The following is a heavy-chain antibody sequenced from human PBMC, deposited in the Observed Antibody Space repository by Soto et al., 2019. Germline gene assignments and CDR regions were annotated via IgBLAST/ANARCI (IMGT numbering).Heavy chain of an antibody. Sequence: QVQLVESGGGVVQPGRSLRLSCAASGFTFSSYAMHWVRQAPGKGLEWVAVISYDGSNKYYADSVKGRFTISRDNSKNTLYLQMNSLRAEDTAVYYCARERRIQLWPLDYYYGMDVWGQGTTVTVSS. J-gene: IGHJ6*02. CDR2: ISYDGSNK. CDR3: ARERRIQLWPLDYYYGMDV. CDR1: GFTFSSYA. V-gene: IGHV3-30-3*01. D-gene: IGHD5-18*01.